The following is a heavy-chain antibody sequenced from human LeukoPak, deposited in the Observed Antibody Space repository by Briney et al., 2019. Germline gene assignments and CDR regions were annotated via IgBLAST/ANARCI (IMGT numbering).Heavy chain of an antibody. Sequence: PGGSLRLSCAVSGLTFSSYSMNWVRQAPGKGLEWVGFIRSKAYGGTTEYAASVKGRFTISRDDSKSIAYLQMNSLKTEDTAVYYCTRDGDPTENYYYYGMDVWGQGTTVTVSS. CDR1: GLTFSSYS. CDR3: TRDGDPTENYYYYGMDV. V-gene: IGHV3-49*04. D-gene: IGHD4-17*01. CDR2: IRSKAYGGTT. J-gene: IGHJ6*02.